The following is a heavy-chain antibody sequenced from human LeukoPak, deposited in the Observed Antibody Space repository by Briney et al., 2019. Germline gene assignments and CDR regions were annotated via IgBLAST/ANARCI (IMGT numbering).Heavy chain of an antibody. CDR2: ISSSGSTI. CDR3: AREVDSSGYYARHFDY. Sequence: GGSLRLSCAASGFTFSSYGMNWVRQAPGKGLEWVSYISSSGSTIYYADSVKGRFTISRDNAKNSLYLQMNSLRAEDTAVYYCAREVDSSGYYARHFDYWGQGTLVTVSS. D-gene: IGHD3-22*01. V-gene: IGHV3-48*04. CDR1: GFTFSSYG. J-gene: IGHJ4*02.